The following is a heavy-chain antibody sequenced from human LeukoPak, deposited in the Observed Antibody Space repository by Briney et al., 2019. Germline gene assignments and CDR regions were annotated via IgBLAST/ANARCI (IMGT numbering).Heavy chain of an antibody. CDR1: GGSISSSSYY. D-gene: IGHD6-13*01. CDR3: ARHREGNIGTAGREFQY. V-gene: IGHV4-39*01. CDR2: INYSGST. Sequence: PSETLSLTCSISGGSISSSSYYWAWIRQPPGKGLEWIGSINYSGSTYYKSSLKGRVSISVDASKNQLSLNLRFVTAADTAMYYCARHREGNIGTAGREFQYWGQGTLVTVSS. J-gene: IGHJ1*01.